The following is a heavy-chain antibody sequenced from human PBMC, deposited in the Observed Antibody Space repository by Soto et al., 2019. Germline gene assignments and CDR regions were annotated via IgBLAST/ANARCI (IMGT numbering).Heavy chain of an antibody. V-gene: IGHV1-46*03. J-gene: IGHJ6*04. CDR1: GYTSTSYY. CDR3: ARVKTYYGSGSYCLDV. Sequence: ASLKVSCKASGYTSTSYYMHWVRQAPGEGLEWMGITNPSGGSTSYAQKFQGRVTMTRDTSTSTVYMELSSLRSEDTAVYYCARVKTYYGSGSYCLDVWGKGTTVTVSS. D-gene: IGHD3-10*01. CDR2: TNPSGGST.